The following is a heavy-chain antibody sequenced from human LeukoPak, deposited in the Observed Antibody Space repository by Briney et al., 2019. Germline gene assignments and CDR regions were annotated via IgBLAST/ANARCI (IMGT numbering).Heavy chain of an antibody. CDR3: ARGWMGSGYSYDY. D-gene: IGHD3-22*01. V-gene: IGHV4-34*01. CDR1: GGSFSGYY. CDR2: INHSGST. Sequence: SETLSLTYAVYGGSFSGYYWSWIRQPPGKGLEWIGEINHSGSTNYNPSLKSRVTISVDTSKNQFSLKLSSVTAADTAVYYCARGWMGSGYSYDYWGQGTLVTVSS. J-gene: IGHJ4*02.